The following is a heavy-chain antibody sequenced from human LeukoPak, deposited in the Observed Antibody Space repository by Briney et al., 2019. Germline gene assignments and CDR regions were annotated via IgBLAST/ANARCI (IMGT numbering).Heavy chain of an antibody. CDR2: ISYDGSNK. Sequence: PGGSLRHSCAASGFTFSSYAMHWVRQAPGKGLEWVAVISYDGSNKYYADSVKGRFTISRDNSKNTLYLQMNSLRAEDTAVYYCARDDCSGGSCYLVRGMDVWGQGTTVTVSS. V-gene: IGHV3-30-3*01. CDR1: GFTFSSYA. CDR3: ARDDCSGGSCYLVRGMDV. D-gene: IGHD2-15*01. J-gene: IGHJ6*02.